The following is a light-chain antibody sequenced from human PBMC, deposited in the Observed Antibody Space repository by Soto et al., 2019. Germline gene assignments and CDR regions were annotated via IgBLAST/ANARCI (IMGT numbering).Light chain of an antibody. CDR1: QIINNY. CDR2: AAS. J-gene: IGKJ2*01. CDR3: QQSYNTPYT. Sequence: DIQMTQSPSSLSASVGDRVTITCRASQIINNYLNWYQQKPGKAPKLLIYAASSLQSGVPSRFSGSGSGTDFTLTISSLQPEDFATYYCQQSYNTPYTFGQGTKLEIK. V-gene: IGKV1-39*01.